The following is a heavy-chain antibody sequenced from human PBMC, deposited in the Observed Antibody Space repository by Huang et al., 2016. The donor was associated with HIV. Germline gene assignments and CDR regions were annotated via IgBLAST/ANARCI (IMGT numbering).Heavy chain of an antibody. J-gene: IGHJ4*02. D-gene: IGHD5-18*01. V-gene: IGHV7-4-1*02. CDR3: ARGFSRDGYNYLIF. CDR1: GYTFTSYA. CDR2: INTNTGNP. Sequence: QVQLVQSGSELKKPGASVKVSCKASGYTFTSYAMNWVRQAPGQGLEWMGWINTNTGNPTYAQGFTGRFVFSVDTSVRTAYLQLSSLKAEDTAVYYCARGFSRDGYNYLIFWGQGTLVTVSS.